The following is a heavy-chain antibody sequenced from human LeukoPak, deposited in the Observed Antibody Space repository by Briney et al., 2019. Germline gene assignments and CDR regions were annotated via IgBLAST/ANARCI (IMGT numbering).Heavy chain of an antibody. V-gene: IGHV3-33*01. Sequence: GRSLRLSCAASGFTFSSYGMHWVRQAPGKGLEWVAVIWYDGSNKYYADSVKGRFTISRDNSKNTLYLQMNSLRAEDTAVYYCARDMGDGYNSDYWGQGTLVTVSS. J-gene: IGHJ4*02. CDR1: GFTFSSYG. CDR3: ARDMGDGYNSDY. D-gene: IGHD5-24*01. CDR2: IWYDGSNK.